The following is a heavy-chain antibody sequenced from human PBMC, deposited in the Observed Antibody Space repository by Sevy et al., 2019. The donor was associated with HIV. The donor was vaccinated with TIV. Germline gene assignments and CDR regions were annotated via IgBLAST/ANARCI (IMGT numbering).Heavy chain of an antibody. D-gene: IGHD3-22*01. Sequence: GGSLRLSCAASGFTFSSYGMHWVRQAPGKGLEWVAVISYDGSNKYYAESVKGRVTISRDNSKNTLYLQMNSLRAEDTAVYYCAKLPAPYYDSSGLWFDPWGQGTLVTVSS. CDR3: AKLPAPYYDSSGLWFDP. V-gene: IGHV3-30*18. J-gene: IGHJ5*02. CDR2: ISYDGSNK. CDR1: GFTFSSYG.